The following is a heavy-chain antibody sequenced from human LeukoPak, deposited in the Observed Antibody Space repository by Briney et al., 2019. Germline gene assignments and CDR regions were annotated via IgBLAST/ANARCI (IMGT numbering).Heavy chain of an antibody. CDR2: ISHRGST. CDR1: GGSISGYY. J-gene: IGHJ5*02. CDR3: ARGFEGVAGWFDP. Sequence: KPSGTLSLTCTVSGGSISGYYWSWIRQPPGKAPEWIGYISHRGSTKYNLSLKSRVTMSVDTSKNQFSLKLTSVIAADTAMYYCARGFEGVAGWFDPWGQGTLVTVSS. V-gene: IGHV4-59*01. D-gene: IGHD3-16*01.